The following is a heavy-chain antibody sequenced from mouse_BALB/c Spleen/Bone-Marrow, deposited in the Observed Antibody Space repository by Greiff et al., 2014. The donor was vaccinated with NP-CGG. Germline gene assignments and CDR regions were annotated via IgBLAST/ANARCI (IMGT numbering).Heavy chain of an antibody. CDR2: ISNGGNYT. V-gene: IGHV5-9-4*01. CDR3: SRNSNYSFDY. CDR1: GFTFSNYA. J-gene: IGHJ2*01. Sequence: EVKLVESGGALVKPGGSLKLSCAASGFTFSNYAMSWVRQSPEKRLEWVAEISNGGNYTYYPDTVTGRFTISRDNAKNTPYLEMSSLRSEDTAMYYCSRNSNYSFDYWGQGTTLTVSS. D-gene: IGHD2-5*01.